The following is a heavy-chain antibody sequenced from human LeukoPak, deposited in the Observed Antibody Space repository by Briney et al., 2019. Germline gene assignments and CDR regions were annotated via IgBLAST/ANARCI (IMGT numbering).Heavy chain of an antibody. V-gene: IGHV4-39*01. CDR3: ARQVVAVAGTGYFDY. J-gene: IGHJ4*02. CDR2: IYYSGST. D-gene: IGHD6-19*01. CDR1: GGSISSSSYY. Sequence: PSETLSLTCTVSGGSISSSSYYWGWIRQPPGKVLEWIGSIYYSGSTYYNASLKSRGTISVDTSKNQFSLKLNSVTAADTAVYFCARQVVAVAGTGYFDYWGQGTLVTVSS.